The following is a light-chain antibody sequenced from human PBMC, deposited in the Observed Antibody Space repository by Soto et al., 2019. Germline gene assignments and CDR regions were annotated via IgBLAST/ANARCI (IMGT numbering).Light chain of an antibody. CDR2: KAS. CDR1: QNIRSR. CDR3: QHYNSYSEA. Sequence: DFQMTQSPSTLSASVGDSVTITCRASQNIRSRLAWFQQKPGKAPKLLIYKASTLKSGVPSRFSGSGSGTEITLTISSLQPDDFATYYCQHYNSYSEAFGQGTKVDIK. V-gene: IGKV1-5*03. J-gene: IGKJ1*01.